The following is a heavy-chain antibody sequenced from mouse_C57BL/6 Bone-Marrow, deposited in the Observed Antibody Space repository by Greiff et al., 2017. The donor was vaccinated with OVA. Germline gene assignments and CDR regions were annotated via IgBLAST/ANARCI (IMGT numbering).Heavy chain of an antibody. D-gene: IGHD2-1*01. V-gene: IGHV14-4*01. Sequence: DVKLQESGAELVRPGASVKLSCTASGFNIKDDYMHWVKQRPEQGLEWIGWIDPENGDTEYASKFQGKATITADTSSNTAYLQLSSLTSEDTAVYYCTCYGNYEMDYWGQGTSVTVSS. CDR2: IDPENGDT. CDR3: TCYGNYEMDY. J-gene: IGHJ4*01. CDR1: GFNIKDDY.